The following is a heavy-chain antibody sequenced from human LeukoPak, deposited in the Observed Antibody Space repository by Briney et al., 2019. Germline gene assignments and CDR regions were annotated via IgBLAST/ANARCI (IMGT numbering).Heavy chain of an antibody. V-gene: IGHV4-4*07. CDR2: IYTSGSN. Sequence: WGTLSPPFTVSGGSINSYYWSWIRPPAGKGVEGIGSIYTSGSNNYNPSLKSRVTMSVDPSKNQFSLKLSSVTAADTAVYYCARTECGGDCQYEYYFDYWGQGTLVTVSS. CDR1: GGSINSYY. D-gene: IGHD2-21*02. J-gene: IGHJ4*02. CDR3: ARTECGGDCQYEYYFDY.